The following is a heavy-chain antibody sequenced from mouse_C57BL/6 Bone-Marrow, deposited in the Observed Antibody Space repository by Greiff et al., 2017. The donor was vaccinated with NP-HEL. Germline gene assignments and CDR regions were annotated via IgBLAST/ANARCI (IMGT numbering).Heavy chain of an antibody. CDR1: GFTFSSYG. V-gene: IGHV5-6*01. CDR3: ASHYGNFLAWFAY. D-gene: IGHD2-1*01. Sequence: EVKLQESGGDLVKPGGSLKLSCAASGFTFSSYGMSWVRQTPDKRLEWVATISSGGSYTYYPDSVKGRFPISRYNAKNTLYLQMSSLKSEDTAMYYCASHYGNFLAWFAYWGQGTLVTVSA. CDR2: ISSGGSYT. J-gene: IGHJ3*01.